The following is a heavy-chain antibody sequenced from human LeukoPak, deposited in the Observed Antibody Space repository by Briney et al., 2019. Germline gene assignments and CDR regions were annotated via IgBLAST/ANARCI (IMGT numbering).Heavy chain of an antibody. D-gene: IGHD3-3*01. V-gene: IGHV3-21*01. CDR3: AKETPHSLRSNPFDY. CDR2: ISSSSSYI. J-gene: IGHJ4*02. CDR1: GFTFSSYN. Sequence: GGSLRLSCAASGFTFSSYNMNWVRQAPGKGLEWVSSISSSSSYIYYADSVKGRFTISRDNAKNSLYLQMNSLRAEDTAVYYCAKETPHSLRSNPFDYWGQGTLVTVSS.